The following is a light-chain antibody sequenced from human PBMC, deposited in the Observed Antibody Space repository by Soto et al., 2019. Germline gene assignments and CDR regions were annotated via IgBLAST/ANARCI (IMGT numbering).Light chain of an antibody. CDR1: RLDVGGYNY. CDR2: EVT. CDR3: CSYVSSKTYV. V-gene: IGLV2-14*03. J-gene: IGLJ1*01. Sequence: QSALTQHASVSGSPGQSITISCTGTRLDVGGYNYVSWYQQHPGKAPKLIIYEVTNRPSGVSDRFSGSKSDNTASLTISGLQTEDEADYYCCSYVSSKTYVFGTGTKVTVL.